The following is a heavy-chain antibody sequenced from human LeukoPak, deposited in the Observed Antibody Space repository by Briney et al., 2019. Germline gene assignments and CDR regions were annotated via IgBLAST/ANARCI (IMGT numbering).Heavy chain of an antibody. CDR1: GFTVTHYA. J-gene: IGHJ4*02. CDR3: VRDLGGRSGH. CDR2: INEDGSTT. Sequence: SGGSLRLSCSASGFTVTHYAMHWVRQAPGKGLVWVSRINEDGSTTNYADSVKGRSTIFRDNAKNTLYLQMNSLRAEDTAVYYCVRDLGGRSGHWGQGTLVTVSS. D-gene: IGHD1-26*01. V-gene: IGHV3-74*01.